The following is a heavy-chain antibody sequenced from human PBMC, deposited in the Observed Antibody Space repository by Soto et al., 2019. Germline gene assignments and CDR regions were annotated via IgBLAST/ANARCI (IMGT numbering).Heavy chain of an antibody. J-gene: IGHJ4*02. Sequence: QVQLVQSGAEVKKPGASVRVSCKASGYTFTSYGISWVRKAPGQGLEWMGWISAYNGNTHYAQNLQGRVTMTTDTSTSTGYMELRSLRSDDTDVYDRPSARSSWYYYFEYWGQGTLVTVSS. V-gene: IGHV1-18*04. CDR1: GYTFTSYG. D-gene: IGHD6-13*01. CDR2: ISAYNGNT. CDR3: PSARSSWYYYFEY.